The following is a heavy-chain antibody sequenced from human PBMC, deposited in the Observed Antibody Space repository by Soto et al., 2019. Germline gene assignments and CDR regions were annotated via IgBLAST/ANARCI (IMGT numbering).Heavy chain of an antibody. CDR3: ARDRISSTSLLGAYYYGMDV. CDR2: IYYSGST. J-gene: IGHJ6*02. D-gene: IGHD2-2*01. V-gene: IGHV4-31*03. Sequence: SETLSLTCTVSGGSISSGGYYWSWIRQHPGKGLEWIGYIYYSGSTYYNPSLKSRVTISVDTSKNQFSLKLSSVTAADTAVYYCARDRISSTSLLGAYYYGMDVWGQGTTVTSP. CDR1: GGSISSGGYY.